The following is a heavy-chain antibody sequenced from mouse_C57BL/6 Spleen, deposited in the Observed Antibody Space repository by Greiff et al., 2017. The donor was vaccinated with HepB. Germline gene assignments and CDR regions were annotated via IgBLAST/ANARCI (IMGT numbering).Heavy chain of an antibody. CDR1: GFTLSDYY. D-gene: IGHD1-1*01. CDR3: ARGPYYYGSSYGFAY. V-gene: IGHV5-16*01. J-gene: IGHJ3*01. CDR2: INYDGSST. Sequence: EVQRVESEGGLVQPGSSMKLSCTASGFTLSDYYMAWVRQVPEKGLEWVANINYDGSSTYYLDSLKSRFIISRDTAKNILYLQMSSLKSEDTATYYCARGPYYYGSSYGFAYWGQGTLVTVSA.